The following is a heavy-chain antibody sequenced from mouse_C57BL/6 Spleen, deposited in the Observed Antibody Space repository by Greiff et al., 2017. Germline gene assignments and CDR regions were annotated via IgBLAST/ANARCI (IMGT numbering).Heavy chain of an antibody. J-gene: IGHJ2*01. V-gene: IGHV1-80*01. Sequence: VQLQQSGAELVKPGASVKISCKASGYAFSSYWMNWVKQRPGKGLEWIGQLYPGDGDTNYNGKFKGKATLTADKSSSTAYMQLSSLTSEDSAVYFCARWDGHYGVDYWGQGTTLTVSS. CDR2: LYPGDGDT. CDR3: ARWDGHYGVDY. D-gene: IGHD1-1*01. CDR1: GYAFSSYW.